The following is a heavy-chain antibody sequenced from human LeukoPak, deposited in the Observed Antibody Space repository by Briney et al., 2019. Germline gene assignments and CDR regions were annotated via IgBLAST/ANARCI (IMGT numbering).Heavy chain of an antibody. Sequence: ASVKVSCKVSGYTLTELSMHWVRQAPGKGLEWMGGFDPEDGETIYAQEFQGRVTMTTDTSTSTAYMELRSLRSDDTAVYYCAREHDFWSGYYGGRTLYYFDYWGQGTLVTVSS. V-gene: IGHV1-24*01. CDR2: FDPEDGET. CDR3: AREHDFWSGYYGGRTLYYFDY. J-gene: IGHJ4*02. CDR1: GYTLTELS. D-gene: IGHD3-3*01.